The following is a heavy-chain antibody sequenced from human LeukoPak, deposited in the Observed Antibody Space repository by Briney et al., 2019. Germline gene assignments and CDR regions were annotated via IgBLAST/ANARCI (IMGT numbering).Heavy chain of an antibody. Sequence: GGSLRLSCAASGFTFGNSWVPWVRQAPGKGLVWVSLINADGSTGTYADSVKGRFTISRDNARNTLSLQMNSLTIEDTAVYYCVVVVEPPDSDGFDVWGQGTMITVSS. D-gene: IGHD1-14*01. CDR1: GFTFGNSW. CDR2: INADGSTG. J-gene: IGHJ3*01. CDR3: VVVVEPPDSDGFDV. V-gene: IGHV3-74*01.